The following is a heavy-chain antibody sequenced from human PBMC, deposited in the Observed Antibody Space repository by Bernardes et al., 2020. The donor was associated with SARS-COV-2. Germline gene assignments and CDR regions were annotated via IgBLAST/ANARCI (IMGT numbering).Heavy chain of an antibody. V-gene: IGHV1-2*04. CDR3: ARDGTYCSGGSCYSDYYYYYGMDV. CDR2: INPNSGGT. Sequence: ASVKVSCKASGYTFTGYYMHWVRQAPEQGLEWMGWINPNSGGTNYAQKFQGWVTMTRDTSISTAYMELSRLRSDDTAVYYCARDGTYCSGGSCYSDYYYYYGMDVWGQGTTVTVSS. CDR1: GYTFTGYY. J-gene: IGHJ6*02. D-gene: IGHD2-15*01.